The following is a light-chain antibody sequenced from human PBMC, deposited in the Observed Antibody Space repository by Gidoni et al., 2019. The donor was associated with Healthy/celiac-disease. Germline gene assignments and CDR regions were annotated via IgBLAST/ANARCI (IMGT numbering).Light chain of an antibody. V-gene: IGKV1D-13*01. CDR3: QQFNNYPPIT. Sequence: AIQLTQSPSSLSASVGDRVTITCRASQGTSSALAWYQQKPGKAPKLLIYDASSLERGVPSRFSGSGSGTDFTLTISSLQPEDFATYYCQQFNNYPPITFGQGTRLEIK. CDR2: DAS. CDR1: QGTSSA. J-gene: IGKJ5*01.